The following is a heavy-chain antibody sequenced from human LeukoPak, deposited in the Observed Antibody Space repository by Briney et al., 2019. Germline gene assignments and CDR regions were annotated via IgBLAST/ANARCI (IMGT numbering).Heavy chain of an antibody. CDR2: INSDGSST. D-gene: IGHD6-13*01. V-gene: IGHV3-74*01. CDR1: GFTSTSSC. CDR3: ARAAVIAGGSAY. J-gene: IGHJ4*02. Sequence: GGSLRLSCAASGFTSTSSCMHWVRQAPGKGLVWVSRINSDGSSTTYADSVKGRFTISRDNAKNTLYLQMNSLRAEDTAVYYCARAAVIAGGSAYWGQGTLVTVSS.